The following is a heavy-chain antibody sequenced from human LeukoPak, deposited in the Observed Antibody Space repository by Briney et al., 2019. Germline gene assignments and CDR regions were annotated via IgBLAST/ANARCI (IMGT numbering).Heavy chain of an antibody. Sequence: GASVKVSCKASGYTFTSYYMHWVRQAPGQGLEWMGWMNPNSGNTGYAQKFQGRVTMTRNTSISTAYMELSSLRSEDTAVYYCAAGGGYDYRVELDYWGQGTLVTVSS. D-gene: IGHD5-12*01. CDR1: GYTFTSYY. V-gene: IGHV1-8*02. J-gene: IGHJ4*02. CDR3: AAGGGYDYRVELDY. CDR2: MNPNSGNT.